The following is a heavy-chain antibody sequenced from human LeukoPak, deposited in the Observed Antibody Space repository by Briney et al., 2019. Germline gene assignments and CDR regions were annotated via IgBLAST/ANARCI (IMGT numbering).Heavy chain of an antibody. CDR3: ARDYCSGSGCLGIQTLDS. D-gene: IGHD2-2*01. CDR1: GFTFGDYY. Sequence: GGSLRLSCAASGFTFGDYYMSWIRQAPGKGLEWVSYVTGSGDIKSYVDSVKGRFTISRDNAKNLLYLQMNSLRVEDTALYYCARDYCSGSGCLGIQTLDSWGQGTPVTVSS. CDR2: VTGSGDIK. V-gene: IGHV3-11*04. J-gene: IGHJ5*01.